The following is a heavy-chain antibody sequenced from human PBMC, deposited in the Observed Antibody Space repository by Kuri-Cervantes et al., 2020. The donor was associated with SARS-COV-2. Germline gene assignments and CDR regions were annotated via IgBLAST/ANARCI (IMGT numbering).Heavy chain of an antibody. J-gene: IGHJ5*02. Sequence: GGSLRLSCAASGFAFSCHAMSWVRQTPEKGLEWVSAIRSGGASTSYADSVMGRFSISRDDSKNTLYLQMNGLRVEDTAVYFCARDRGAFGGWFDPWGQGTLVTVSS. D-gene: IGHD3-16*01. CDR1: GFAFSCHA. CDR2: IRSGGAST. V-gene: IGHV3-23*01. CDR3: ARDRGAFGGWFDP.